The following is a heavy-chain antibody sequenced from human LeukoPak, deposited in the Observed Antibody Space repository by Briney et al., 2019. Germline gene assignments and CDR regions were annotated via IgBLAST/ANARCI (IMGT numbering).Heavy chain of an antibody. J-gene: IGHJ3*02. CDR2: ISWNSGSI. CDR3: AKERGYSYGIDAFDI. CDR1: GFTFDDYA. D-gene: IGHD5-18*01. Sequence: GGSLRLSCAASGFTFDDYAMHWVRQAPGKGLEWVSGISWNSGSIGYADSVEGRFTISRDDAKNSLYLQMNSLRAEDMALYYCAKERGYSYGIDAFDIWGQGTMVTVSS. V-gene: IGHV3-9*03.